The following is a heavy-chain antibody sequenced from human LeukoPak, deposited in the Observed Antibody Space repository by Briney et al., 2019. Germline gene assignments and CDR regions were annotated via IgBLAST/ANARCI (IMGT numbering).Heavy chain of an antibody. D-gene: IGHD1-26*01. CDR3: ARDRKWELPGDFDY. V-gene: IGHV3-30*19. J-gene: IGHJ4*02. Sequence: GGSLRLSCAASGFTFSSYGMHWVRQAPGKGLEWVAVISYDGSNKYYADSVKGRFTISRDNSKNTLYLQMNSLRAEDTAVYYCARDRKWELPGDFDYWGQGTLVTVSS. CDR1: GFTFSSYG. CDR2: ISYDGSNK.